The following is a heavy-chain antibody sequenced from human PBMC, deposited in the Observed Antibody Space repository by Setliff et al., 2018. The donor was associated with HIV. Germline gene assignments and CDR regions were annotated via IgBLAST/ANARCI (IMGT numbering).Heavy chain of an antibody. CDR1: GGSISSHY. CDR3: ARGLTTYCYDSSGYFFDY. Sequence: PSETLSLTCTVSGGSISSHYWSWIRQPPGKGLEWIGSIYYSGSTNYNPSLKSRVTISVDTSKNQFSLKLSSVTAADTAVYYCARGLTTYCYDSSGYFFDYWGQGTLVTVSS. CDR2: IYYSGST. V-gene: IGHV4-59*11. J-gene: IGHJ4*02. D-gene: IGHD3-22*01.